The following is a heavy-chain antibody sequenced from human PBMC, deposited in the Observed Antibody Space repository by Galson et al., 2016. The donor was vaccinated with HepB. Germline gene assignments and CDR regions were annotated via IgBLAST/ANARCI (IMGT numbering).Heavy chain of an antibody. CDR3: ARNLLFGWLSRADFDY. V-gene: IGHV3-7*03. CDR1: GFPFTRYS. Sequence: SLRLSCAASGFPFTRYSMHWVRQAPGKGLEWVANIKQDGSEKYYVDSVKGRFTISRDNAKNSLYLQMNSLRAEDTAVYYCARNLLFGWLSRADFDYWGQGTLVTVSS. J-gene: IGHJ4*02. CDR2: IKQDGSEK. D-gene: IGHD3-9*01.